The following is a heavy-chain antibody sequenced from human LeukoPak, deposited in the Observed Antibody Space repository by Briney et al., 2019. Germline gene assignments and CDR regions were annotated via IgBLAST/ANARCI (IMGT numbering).Heavy chain of an antibody. D-gene: IGHD2-2*01. V-gene: IGHV4-59*01. CDR1: GGSISSYY. J-gene: IGHJ4*01. CDR3: ASTSLYCSSTSCYPYYFDY. CDR2: IYYSGST. Sequence: PSETLSLTCTVSGGSISSYYWSWIRQPPGKGLEWIGYIYYSGSTNYNPSLKSRVTISVDTSKNQFSLKLSSVTAADTAVYYCASTSLYCSSTSCYPYYFDYWGQEPWSPSPQ.